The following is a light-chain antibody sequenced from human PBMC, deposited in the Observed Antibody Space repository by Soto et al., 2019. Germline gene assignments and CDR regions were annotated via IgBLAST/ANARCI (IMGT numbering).Light chain of an antibody. CDR2: GNS. V-gene: IGLV1-40*01. Sequence: QSVLTQPPSVSVAPGQRVTISCTGSSSNIGAGYDVHWYQPLPGTAPKLLIYGNSNRPSGVPDRFSGSKSGTSASLAITGLQAEDEADYYCQSYDSSLSGSVFGGGTKLTVL. CDR3: QSYDSSLSGSV. J-gene: IGLJ3*02. CDR1: SSNIGAGYD.